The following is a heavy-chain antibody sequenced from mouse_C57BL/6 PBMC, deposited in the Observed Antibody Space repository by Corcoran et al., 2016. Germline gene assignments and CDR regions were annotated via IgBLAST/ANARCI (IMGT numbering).Heavy chain of an antibody. CDR2: IYPGSGNT. CDR3: ARTDY. V-gene: IGHV1-76*01. J-gene: IGHJ2*01. CDR1: GYTFTDYY. Sequence: QVQLKQSGAELVRQGASVKLSCKASGYTFTDYYINWVKQRLGQGLEWIARIYPGSGNTYYNEKFKGKATLTAEKSSSTAYMQLSSLTSEDSAVYFCARTDYWGQGTTLTVSS.